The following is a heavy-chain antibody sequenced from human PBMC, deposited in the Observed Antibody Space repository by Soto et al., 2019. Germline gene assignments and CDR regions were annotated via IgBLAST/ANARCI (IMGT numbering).Heavy chain of an antibody. V-gene: IGHV1-69*02. CDR3: ARGSDDSSGYYPIRLDY. Sequence: QVQLVQSGAEVKKPGSSVKVSCKASGGTFSSYTISWVRQAPGQGLEWMGRIIPILGIANYAQKFQGRVTITADKSTSTDYMELSSVRSEDTAVYYCARGSDDSSGYYPIRLDYWGQGTLVTVSS. CDR1: GGTFSSYT. J-gene: IGHJ4*02. D-gene: IGHD3-22*01. CDR2: IIPILGIA.